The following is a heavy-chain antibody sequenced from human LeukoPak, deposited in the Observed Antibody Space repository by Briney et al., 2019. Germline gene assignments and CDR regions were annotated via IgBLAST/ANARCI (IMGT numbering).Heavy chain of an antibody. J-gene: IGHJ6*03. Sequence: SETLSLTCTVSGGSILSSSYYWGWIRQPPGKGLEWIGSIYYSGNTFYNPSLKSRVTISVETSKNQFSLKLSSVTAADTAVYYCARDRFDDSSGYYYHYYYYMDVWGKGTTVTVSS. D-gene: IGHD3-22*01. CDR3: ARDRFDDSSGYYYHYYYYMDV. CDR2: IYYSGNT. V-gene: IGHV4-39*07. CDR1: GGSILSSSYY.